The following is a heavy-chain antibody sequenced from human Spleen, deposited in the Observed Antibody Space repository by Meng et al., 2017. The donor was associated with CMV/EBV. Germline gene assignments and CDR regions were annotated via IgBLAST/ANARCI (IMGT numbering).Heavy chain of an antibody. CDR1: GGSFSGYY. V-gene: IGHV4-59*01. D-gene: IGHD1-1*01. Sequence: SETLSLTCAVYGGSFSGYYWTWIRQPPGKGLEWIGCIYYSGSPNYNPSLESRITISVDTSKNQFSLRLYSVTAADTAVYYCAKFSATGAYYYGMDVWGQGTTVTVSS. CDR3: AKFSATGAYYYGMDV. J-gene: IGHJ6*02. CDR2: IYYSGSP.